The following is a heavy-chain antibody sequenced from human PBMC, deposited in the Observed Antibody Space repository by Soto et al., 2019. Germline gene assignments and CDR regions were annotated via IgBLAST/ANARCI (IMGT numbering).Heavy chain of an antibody. CDR2: ISAYNGNT. D-gene: IGHD3-22*01. Sequence: QVQLVQSGAEVKKPGASVKVSCKASGYTFTSYGISWVRQAPGQGLEWMGWISAYNGNTNYAQKLQGRVTMTTDTSTRTAYMELRSLRSADTAVYYCAREGYYDSSGYQYGMDVWGQGTTVTVSS. J-gene: IGHJ6*02. CDR1: GYTFTSYG. V-gene: IGHV1-18*01. CDR3: AREGYYDSSGYQYGMDV.